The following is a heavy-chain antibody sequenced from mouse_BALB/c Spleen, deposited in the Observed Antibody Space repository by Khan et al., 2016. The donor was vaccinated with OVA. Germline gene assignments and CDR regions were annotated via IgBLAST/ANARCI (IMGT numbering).Heavy chain of an antibody. Sequence: QVQLKQSGPGLVAPSQSLSITCTVSEFSLSRYNIHWVRQPPGKGLEWLGMIWGGGGTDYNSALKSRLSISKDNSKRQVFLKMNSLQTDDTAMYYWARAYYRYDGYYAMDYWGQGTSVTVSS. CDR2: IWGGGGT. J-gene: IGHJ4*01. CDR1: EFSLSRYN. CDR3: ARAYYRYDGYYAMDY. D-gene: IGHD2-14*01. V-gene: IGHV2-6-4*01.